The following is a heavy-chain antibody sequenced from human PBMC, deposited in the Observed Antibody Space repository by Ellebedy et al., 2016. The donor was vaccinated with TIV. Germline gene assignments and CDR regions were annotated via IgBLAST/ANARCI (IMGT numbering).Heavy chain of an antibody. CDR1: GYTFTDYY. CDR3: ARDGAVTTVFDY. Sequence: AASVKVSCKASGYTFTDYYIHWVRQAPGQGLEWMGWLNPNSGGTNYAQKFQGWVTMTRDTSISTAYMELSRLRSDDTAVYYCARDGAVTTVFDYWGQGTLVTVSS. CDR2: LNPNSGGT. D-gene: IGHD4-17*01. V-gene: IGHV1-2*04. J-gene: IGHJ4*02.